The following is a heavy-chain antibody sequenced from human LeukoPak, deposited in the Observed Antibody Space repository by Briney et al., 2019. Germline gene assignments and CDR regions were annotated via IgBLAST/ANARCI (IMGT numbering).Heavy chain of an antibody. V-gene: IGHV1-2*02. CDR3: ARVLYYGSGGGAFDI. J-gene: IGHJ3*02. CDR1: GYTFTGYY. Sequence: GASVKVSCKASGYTFTGYYMHWVRQAPGQGLEWMGWINPNSGGTNYAQKFQGRVTMTRDTSISTAYMELSRLRSDDTAVYYCARVLYYGSGGGAFDIWGQGTMVTVSS. CDR2: INPNSGGT. D-gene: IGHD3-10*01.